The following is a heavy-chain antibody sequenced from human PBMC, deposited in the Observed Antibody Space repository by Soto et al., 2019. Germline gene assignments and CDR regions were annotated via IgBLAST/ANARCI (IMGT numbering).Heavy chain of an antibody. J-gene: IGHJ5*02. Sequence: PSETLSLTCAVYGGSFSGYYWSWIRQPPGKGLEWIGEINHSGSTNYNPSLKSRVTISVDTSKNQFSLKLSSVTAADTAVYYCAREQRSATKTTYNWFDPRGQGTLVTVSS. D-gene: IGHD1-26*01. CDR2: INHSGST. CDR1: GGSFSGYY. CDR3: AREQRSATKTTYNWFDP. V-gene: IGHV4-34*01.